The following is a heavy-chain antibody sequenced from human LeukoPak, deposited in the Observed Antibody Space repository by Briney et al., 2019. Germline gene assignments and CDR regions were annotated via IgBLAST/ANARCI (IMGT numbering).Heavy chain of an antibody. Sequence: SETLSLTCAVYGGSFSGYYWSWIRQPPGKGLEWIGEINHSGSTNYNPSLKSRVTISVDTSKNQFSLKLSSVTAADTAVYYCARDLFEYSNSWFDPWGQGTLVTVSS. CDR2: INHSGST. J-gene: IGHJ5*02. CDR3: ARDLFEYSNSWFDP. D-gene: IGHD4-11*01. V-gene: IGHV4-34*01. CDR1: GGSFSGYY.